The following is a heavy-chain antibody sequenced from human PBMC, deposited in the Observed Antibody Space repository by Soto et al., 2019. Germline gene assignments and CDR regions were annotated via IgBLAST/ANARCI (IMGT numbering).Heavy chain of an antibody. D-gene: IGHD3-3*01. CDR2: ISGSGGST. Sequence: GGSLRLSCAASGFTFSSYAMSWVRQAPGKGLEWVSAISGSGGSTYYADSVKGRFTISRDNSKNTLYLQMNSLRAEDTAVYYCAKDLSERSYYDFWSRYDAFAIWGQGTMVTVSS. CDR1: GFTFSSYA. V-gene: IGHV3-23*01. CDR3: AKDLSERSYYDFWSRYDAFAI. J-gene: IGHJ3*02.